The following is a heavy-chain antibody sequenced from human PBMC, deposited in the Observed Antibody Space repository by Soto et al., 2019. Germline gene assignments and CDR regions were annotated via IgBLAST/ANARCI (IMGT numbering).Heavy chain of an antibody. D-gene: IGHD6-13*01. V-gene: IGHV3-30*18. J-gene: IGHJ4*02. CDR2: MSYDGSDN. CDR1: GFTFRSYG. Sequence: QVQLVESGGGVVQPGRSLGLSCAASGFTFRSYGMHWVRQAPGEGLEWVAFMSYDGSDNFYADSVKGRFTISRDNSKNTLHLQMNSLRAEDTAVYYCAKVKTHGGSWYVFDYWGQGTLVTVSS. CDR3: AKVKTHGGSWYVFDY.